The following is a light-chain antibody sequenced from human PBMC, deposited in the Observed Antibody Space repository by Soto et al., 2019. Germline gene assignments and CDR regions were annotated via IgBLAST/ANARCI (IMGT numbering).Light chain of an antibody. CDR3: QTWGAGVVV. V-gene: IGLV4-69*01. Sequence: QSVLTQSPSASASLGASVKLTCTLSSGHSTYAIAWHQQQPEKGPRYLMELKSDGSHIKGDGIPDRFSGSTSGAERYLTISSLQSEDEADYYCQTWGAGVVVFGGGTKVTVL. J-gene: IGLJ3*02. CDR1: SGHSTYA. CDR2: LKSDGSH.